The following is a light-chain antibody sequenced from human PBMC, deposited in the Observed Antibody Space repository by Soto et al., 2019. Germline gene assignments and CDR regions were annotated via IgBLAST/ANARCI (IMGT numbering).Light chain of an antibody. CDR3: ASYLGSSTYL. V-gene: IGLV2-14*01. Sequence: SALTQPASVSGSPGQSISISCTGTSSDVGGYDYVSWYQQHPGKAPKLMIYDVTHRPSGVSNRFSGSKSGNTASLTISGLQAEDEADYYCASYLGSSTYLFGTGSMVTV. CDR1: SSDVGGYDY. J-gene: IGLJ1*01. CDR2: DVT.